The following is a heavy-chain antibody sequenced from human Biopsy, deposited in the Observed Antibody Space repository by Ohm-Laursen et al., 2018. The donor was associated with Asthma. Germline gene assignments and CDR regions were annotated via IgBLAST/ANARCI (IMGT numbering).Heavy chain of an antibody. Sequence: ASVTVSCKASGYTFIHFAIHWVRQAPGQRLEWMGWINAGNGNTKYSQKVQGRVTITRDTSASTAYMDLSSLRSEDTAVYYCARDVVWFREVGGMDVWGQGTTVTVSS. CDR1: GYTFIHFA. CDR2: INAGNGNT. D-gene: IGHD3-10*01. J-gene: IGHJ6*02. V-gene: IGHV1-3*01. CDR3: ARDVVWFREVGGMDV.